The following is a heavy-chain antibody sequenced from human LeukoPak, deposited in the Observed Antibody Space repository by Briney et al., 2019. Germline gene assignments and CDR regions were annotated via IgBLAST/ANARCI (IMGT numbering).Heavy chain of an antibody. J-gene: IGHJ5*02. Sequence: GGSLRLSCAASGFTFSSFAMSWVRPAPGKGLEWGSDISGSGFDTYYADSVKGRFTISRDNSKKTVYLQMNSLRAEDTAVYYCAKERSSSPPFNWFDPWGQGTLVTVSS. CDR3: AKERSSSPPFNWFDP. CDR1: GFTFSSFA. V-gene: IGHV3-23*01. D-gene: IGHD6-13*01. CDR2: ISGSGFDT.